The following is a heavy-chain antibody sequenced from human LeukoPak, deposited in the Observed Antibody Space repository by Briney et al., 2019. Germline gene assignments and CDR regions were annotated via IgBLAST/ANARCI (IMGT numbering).Heavy chain of an antibody. V-gene: IGHV4-39*01. CDR2: IYYSGTT. CDR1: GGSISSTSYH. J-gene: IGHJ5*02. CDR3: ARVAAARTRWFDP. D-gene: IGHD6-13*01. Sequence: SETLSLTCTVSGGSISSTSYHWSWIRQPPGKGLDWIGTIYYSGTTYYNPSLKSRVTISVDTSKNQFSLKLSSVIAADTAVYYCARVAAARTRWFDPWGQGTLVTVSS.